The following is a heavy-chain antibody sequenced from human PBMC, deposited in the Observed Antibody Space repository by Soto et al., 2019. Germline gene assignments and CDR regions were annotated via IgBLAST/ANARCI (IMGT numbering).Heavy chain of an antibody. Sequence: SETLSLTCTVSGGSISSYYWSWIRQPPGKGLEWIGYIYYSGSTNYNPSLKSRATISVDTSKNQFSLKLSSVTAADTAVYYCASTRYCSSTSCHPSSYYYYGMDVWGQGTTVTVSS. V-gene: IGHV4-59*01. CDR1: GGSISSYY. CDR3: ASTRYCSSTSCHPSSYYYYGMDV. D-gene: IGHD2-2*01. J-gene: IGHJ6*02. CDR2: IYYSGST.